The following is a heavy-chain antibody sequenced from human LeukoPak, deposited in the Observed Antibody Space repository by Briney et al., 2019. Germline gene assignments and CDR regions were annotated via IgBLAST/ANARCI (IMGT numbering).Heavy chain of an antibody. CDR2: IKQDGSEK. J-gene: IGHJ2*01. CDR1: GFTFSTYW. CDR3: ARWLHWYFDL. Sequence: PGGSLRLSCAASGFTFSTYWMSWVRQVPGKGLEWVANIKQDGSEKNYVDSVKGRFTISRDNAKNSLYLQSNSLGAEDTAVYYCARWLHWYFDLWGRGTLVTASS. D-gene: IGHD5-12*01. V-gene: IGHV3-7*03.